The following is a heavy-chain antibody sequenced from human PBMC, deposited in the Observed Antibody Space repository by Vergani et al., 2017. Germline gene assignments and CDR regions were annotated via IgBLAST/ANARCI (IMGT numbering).Heavy chain of an antibody. Sequence: QVQLVQSGAEVKKPGSSVKVSCKASGGTFSSYAISWVRQAPGQGLEWMGRIITILGTATYAQTFQGRVTITTDESTSTAYMELSSLRSEDTAVYYCARDFKTDGSGGDNDYWGQGTLVTVSS. CDR2: IITILGTA. CDR3: ARDFKTDGSGGDNDY. D-gene: IGHD3-10*01. J-gene: IGHJ4*02. CDR1: GGTFSSYA. V-gene: IGHV1-69*11.